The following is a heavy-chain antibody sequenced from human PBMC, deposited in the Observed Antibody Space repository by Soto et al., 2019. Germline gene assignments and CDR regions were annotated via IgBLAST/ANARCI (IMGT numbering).Heavy chain of an antibody. CDR3: VTEQRAMVRGVMGDAFDI. CDR2: FDPEDGET. J-gene: IGHJ3*02. D-gene: IGHD3-10*01. Sequence: ASVKVSCKVSGYTLTELSMHWVRQAPGKGLEWMGGFDPEDGETIYAQKFQGRVTMTEDTSTDTAYLELSSLRSEDTAVYYCVTEQRAMVRGVMGDAFDIWGQGTMVTVSS. V-gene: IGHV1-24*01. CDR1: GYTLTELS.